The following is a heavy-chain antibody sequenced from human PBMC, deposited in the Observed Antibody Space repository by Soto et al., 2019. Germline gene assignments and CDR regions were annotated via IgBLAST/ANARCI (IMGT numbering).Heavy chain of an antibody. CDR3: AREVNFWSGYYGYYFDY. CDR2: IIPIFGTA. CDR1: GGTFSSYA. V-gene: IGHV1-69*13. J-gene: IGHJ4*02. Sequence: SVKVSCKASGGTFSSYAISWVRQAPGQGLEWMGGIIPIFGTANYAQKFQGRVTITADESTSTAYMELSSLRSEDTAVYYCAREVNFWSGYYGYYFDYWGQGTLVTVSS. D-gene: IGHD3-3*01.